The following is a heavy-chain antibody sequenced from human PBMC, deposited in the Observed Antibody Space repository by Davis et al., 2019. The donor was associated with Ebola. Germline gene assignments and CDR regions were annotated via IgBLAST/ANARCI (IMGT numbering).Heavy chain of an antibody. CDR3: ARASWATVGTRWFDP. CDR1: GYTFTSYD. Sequence: AASVKVSCKASGYTFTSYDINWVRQATGQGFEWMGWMNPSSGNTGYAQKFQGRVTMTRDTSTSTAYMELSSLRSEDTAVYYCARASWATVGTRWFDPWGQGTLVTVSS. D-gene: IGHD6-13*01. J-gene: IGHJ5*02. V-gene: IGHV1-8*01. CDR2: MNPSSGNT.